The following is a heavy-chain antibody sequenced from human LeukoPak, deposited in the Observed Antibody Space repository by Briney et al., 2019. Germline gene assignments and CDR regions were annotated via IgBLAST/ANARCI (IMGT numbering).Heavy chain of an antibody. V-gene: IGHV3-7*01. D-gene: IGHD3-10*01. CDR3: ARADGSGRTDY. CDR2: IKQDGSEK. J-gene: IGHJ4*02. Sequence: GGSLGLSCAASGFTFSSYWMSWVRQAPGKGLEWVANIKQDGSEKYYVDSVKGRFTISRDNAKNSLYLQMNSLRAEDTAVYYCARADGSGRTDYWGQGTLVTVSS. CDR1: GFTFSSYW.